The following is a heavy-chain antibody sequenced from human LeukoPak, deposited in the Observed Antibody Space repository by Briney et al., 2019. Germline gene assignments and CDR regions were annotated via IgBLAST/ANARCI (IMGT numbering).Heavy chain of an antibody. V-gene: IGHV1-69*13. CDR3: AADYYYDSSGYYYFDY. Sequence: SVKVSCKASGGTFSSYAVSWVQQAPGQGLEWMGGIIPIFGTANYAQKFQGRVTITADESTSTAYMELSSLRSEDTAVYYCAADYYYDSSGYYYFDYWGQGTLVTVSS. J-gene: IGHJ4*02. CDR1: GGTFSSYA. CDR2: IIPIFGTA. D-gene: IGHD3-22*01.